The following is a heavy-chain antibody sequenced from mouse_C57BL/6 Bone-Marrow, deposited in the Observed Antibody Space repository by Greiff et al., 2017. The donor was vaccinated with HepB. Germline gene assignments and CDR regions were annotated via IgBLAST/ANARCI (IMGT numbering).Heavy chain of an antibody. CDR1: GYTFTSYW. J-gene: IGHJ4*01. CDR3: ARSYGPFYAMDY. D-gene: IGHD1-1*01. V-gene: IGHV1-62-3*01. Sequence: QVQLQQPGAELVKPGASVKLSCKASGYTFTSYWMHWVKQRPGRGLEWIGRIDPNSGGTKYNGKFKGKATLTADKSSSTAYKQLSSLTSEDSAVYFCARSYGPFYAMDYWGQGTSVTVSS. CDR2: IDPNSGGT.